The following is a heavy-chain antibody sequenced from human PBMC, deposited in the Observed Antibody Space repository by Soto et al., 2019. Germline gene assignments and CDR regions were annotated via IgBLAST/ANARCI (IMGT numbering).Heavy chain of an antibody. CDR1: GFTFSSYG. V-gene: IGHV3-33*01. J-gene: IGHJ6*02. CDR2: IWYDGSNK. Sequence: GESLKISCAASGFTFSSYGMHWVRQAPGKGLEWVAVIWYDGSNKYYADSVKGRFTISRDNSKNTLYLQMNSLRAEDTAVYYCARGPIVVVPADRQYYYYGMDVWGQGTTVTVSS. D-gene: IGHD2-2*01. CDR3: ARGPIVVVPADRQYYYYGMDV.